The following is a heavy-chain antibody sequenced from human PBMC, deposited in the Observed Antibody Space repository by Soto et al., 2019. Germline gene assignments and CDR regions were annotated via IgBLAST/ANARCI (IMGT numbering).Heavy chain of an antibody. CDR1: GFTFNSYG. D-gene: IGHD2-15*01. V-gene: IGHV3-23*01. J-gene: IGHJ3*02. CDR3: AKGAAYCSGRSCYSSLIRAFDI. CDR2: ISGSGPST. Sequence: EVQLLDSGGGLVQPGGSLRLSCAASGFTFNSYGMSWVRQATGKGLEWVLSISGSGPSTYYADSVQGLLNISRENSKNTMYLQMNRLRAEDTAVYYCAKGAAYCSGRSCYSSLIRAFDICGQGTMVTVSS.